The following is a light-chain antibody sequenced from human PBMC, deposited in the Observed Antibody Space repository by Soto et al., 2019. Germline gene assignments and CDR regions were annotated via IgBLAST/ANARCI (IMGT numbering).Light chain of an antibody. CDR2: DVT. Sequence: QSALTQPASVSGSPGQSITISCTGTSSDGGGYNFVSWYQQHPGKAPKLMIYDVTNRPSGVSNRFSGSKSGNTASLTISGLQAEDDADYSCLSYSSSTSPYVLGTATKLTVL. CDR3: LSYSSSTSPYV. CDR1: SSDGGGYNF. V-gene: IGLV2-14*01. J-gene: IGLJ1*01.